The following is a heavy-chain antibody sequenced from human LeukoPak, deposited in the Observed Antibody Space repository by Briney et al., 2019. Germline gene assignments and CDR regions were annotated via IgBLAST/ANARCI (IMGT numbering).Heavy chain of an antibody. CDR1: GFTFYNYA. Sequence: PGGSLRLSCAASGFTFYNYAMSWVRQAPGKGLEWVSAITGDGATTYYLDSVKGRFTISRDNSESTLFLQINSLRVEDAASYYCAREGIEMATTLGYYWGQGTLVTVSS. J-gene: IGHJ4*02. V-gene: IGHV3-23*01. CDR3: AREGIEMATTLGYY. CDR2: ITGDGATT. D-gene: IGHD5-24*01.